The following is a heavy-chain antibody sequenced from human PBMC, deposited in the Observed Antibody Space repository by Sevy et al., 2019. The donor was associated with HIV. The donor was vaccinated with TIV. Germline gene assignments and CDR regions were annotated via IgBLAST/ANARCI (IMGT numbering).Heavy chain of an antibody. CDR3: ARDRDDYAWGRRDPYYYYHGMDV. Sequence: GGSLRLSCVGSGFTFKDDFMTWVRQAPGKGLEWVSSISSRSTFTYYADSVKGRFTISRDNAQNSMFLQMNSVRSEDTAVNYCARDRDDYAWGRRDPYYYYHGMDVWGQGTTVTVSS. V-gene: IGHV3-21*01. CDR2: ISSRSTFT. J-gene: IGHJ6*02. CDR1: GFTFKDDF. D-gene: IGHD3-16*01.